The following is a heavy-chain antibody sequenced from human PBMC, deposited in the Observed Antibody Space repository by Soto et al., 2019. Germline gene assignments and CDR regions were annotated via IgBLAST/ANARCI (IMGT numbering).Heavy chain of an antibody. D-gene: IGHD2-15*01. CDR1: GGSFSGYY. CDR2: INHSGST. CDR3: ARRCSGGSCYYGMDV. V-gene: IGHV4-34*01. Sequence: QVQLQQWGAGLLKPSETLSLTCAVYGGSFSGYYWSWIRQPPGKGLEWIGEINHSGSTNYNPSLKSRVTISVDTSKNQFSLKLSSVTAAVTAVYYCARRCSGGSCYYGMDVWGQGTTVTVSS. J-gene: IGHJ6*02.